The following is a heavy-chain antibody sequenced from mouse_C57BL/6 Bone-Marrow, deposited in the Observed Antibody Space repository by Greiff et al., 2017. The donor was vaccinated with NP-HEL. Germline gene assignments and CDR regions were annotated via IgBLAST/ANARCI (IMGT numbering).Heavy chain of an antibody. CDR3: ARGAYGNYFDY. CDR2: IHPNSGST. D-gene: IGHD2-1*01. V-gene: IGHV1-64*01. J-gene: IGHJ2*01. Sequence: VQLQQSGAELVKPGASVKVSCKASGYTFTSYWMHWVKQRPGQGLEWIGRIHPNSGSTNYNEKFKSKATLTVDKSSSTAYMQLSSLTSEDSAVYYCARGAYGNYFDYWGQGTTLTVSS. CDR1: GYTFTSYW.